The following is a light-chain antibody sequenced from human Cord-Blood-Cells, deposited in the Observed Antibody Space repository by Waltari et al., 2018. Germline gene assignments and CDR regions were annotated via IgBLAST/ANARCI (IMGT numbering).Light chain of an antibody. J-gene: IGLJ2*01. CDR3: SSYTSSSTL. Sequence: QSALTQPASVSGSPGQSITISCTGTSSDVGGYNYVSWYQQHPGKAPKLMIYDVSNRPSVVSSRFAGAKAGTPASLTIAGLQAEDEADYYCSSYTSSSTLFGGGTKLTVL. V-gene: IGLV2-14*01. CDR2: DVS. CDR1: SSDVGGYNY.